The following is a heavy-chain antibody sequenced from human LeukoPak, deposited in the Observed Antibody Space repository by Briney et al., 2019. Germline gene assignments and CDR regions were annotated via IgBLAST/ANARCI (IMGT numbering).Heavy chain of an antibody. CDR1: GGSINSYS. Sequence: PSETLSLTCTVSGGSINSYSWSWIRQPPGKGLEWIGYIYYSGSTNYNPSLKSRVTISVDTSKNQFSLRLSSVTAADTAVYYCARGLGCSWGETLDYWGQGTLVTVSS. V-gene: IGHV4-59*01. CDR3: ARGLGCSWGETLDY. D-gene: IGHD6-13*01. CDR2: IYYSGST. J-gene: IGHJ4*02.